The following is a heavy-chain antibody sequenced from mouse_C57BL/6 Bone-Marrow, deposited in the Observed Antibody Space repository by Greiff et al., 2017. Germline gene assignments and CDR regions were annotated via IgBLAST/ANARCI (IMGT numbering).Heavy chain of an antibody. CDR3: ARRGRLRRYYYAMDY. D-gene: IGHD2-4*01. Sequence: VQLQQSGPELVKPGASVKISCKASGYTFTDYYMNWVKQSHGKSLEWIGDINPNNGGTSYNQKFKGKATLTVDKSSSTAYRELRSLTSEDSAVYYCARRGRLRRYYYAMDYWGQGTSVTVSS. CDR1: GYTFTDYY. CDR2: INPNNGGT. J-gene: IGHJ4*01. V-gene: IGHV1-26*01.